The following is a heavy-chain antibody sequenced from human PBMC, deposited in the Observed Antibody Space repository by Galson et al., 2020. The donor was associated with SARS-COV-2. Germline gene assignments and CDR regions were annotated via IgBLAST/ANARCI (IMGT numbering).Heavy chain of an antibody. CDR1: GFTFSSYE. CDR3: AREDDCSGGSCPMLASYFDY. V-gene: IGHV3-48*03. Sequence: GGSLRLSCAASGFTFSSYEMNWVRQAPGKGLEWVSYISSSGSTIYYADSVKGRFTISRDNAKNSLYLQMNSLRAEDTAVYYCAREDDCSGGSCPMLASYFDYWGQGTLVTVSS. D-gene: IGHD2-15*01. J-gene: IGHJ4*02. CDR2: ISSSGSTI.